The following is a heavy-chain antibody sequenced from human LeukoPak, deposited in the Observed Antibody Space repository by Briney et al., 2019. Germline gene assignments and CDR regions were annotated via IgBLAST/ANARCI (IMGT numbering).Heavy chain of an antibody. CDR1: GSSISSGDYY. CDR2: IYYSGST. D-gene: IGHD2-2*01. Sequence: PSETLSLTCTVSGSSISSGDYYWSWIRQPPGKGLEWIGYIYYSGSTYYNPSLKSRVTISVDTSKNQFSLKLSSVTAADTAVYYCARHGDIVVVPGAFDIWGQGTMVTVSS. J-gene: IGHJ3*02. V-gene: IGHV4-30-4*08. CDR3: ARHGDIVVVPGAFDI.